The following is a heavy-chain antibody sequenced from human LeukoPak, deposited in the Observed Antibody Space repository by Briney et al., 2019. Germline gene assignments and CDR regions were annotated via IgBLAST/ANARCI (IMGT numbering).Heavy chain of an antibody. J-gene: IGHJ4*02. D-gene: IGHD6-13*01. Sequence: GASVKVSCKASGGTFSSYAISWVRQAPGQGLEWMGGIIPIFGTANYAQKFQGRVTITADESTSTAYMELSSLRSEDTAVYYCARDQGAAAGPPWLPYFDYWGQGTLVTVSS. CDR3: ARDQGAAAGPPWLPYFDY. V-gene: IGHV1-69*13. CDR2: IIPIFGTA. CDR1: GGTFSSYA.